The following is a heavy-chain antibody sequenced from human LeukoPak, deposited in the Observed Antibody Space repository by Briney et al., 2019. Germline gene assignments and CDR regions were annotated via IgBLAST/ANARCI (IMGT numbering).Heavy chain of an antibody. V-gene: IGHV3-33*01. CDR1: GFTFSNYG. CDR2: IWYDESNK. J-gene: IGHJ4*02. CDR3: ARDTDLYGGPRASGGCDF. Sequence: GRSLRLSCAASGFTFSNYGMHWVRQAPGKGLEWVAVIWYDESNKYYSDSVTGRFTISRDNSKNTLYLQMNSLRAEDTAVYYCARDTDLYGGPRASGGCDFWGLGTPVTVSS. D-gene: IGHD4-23*01.